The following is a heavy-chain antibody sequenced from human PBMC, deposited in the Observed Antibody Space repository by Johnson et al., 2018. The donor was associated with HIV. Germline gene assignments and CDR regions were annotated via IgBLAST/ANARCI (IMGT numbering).Heavy chain of an antibody. V-gene: IGHV3-66*02. Sequence: EVQLVESGGGLVKPGGSLRLSCAASGFTFSDYYMSWIRQAPGKGLAWVSVIYSGGYTYYADSVKGRFTISRDNSKNTLYLQMNNLRAEDTAVYYCARSPEGDAFDIWGQGTMVTVSS. CDR1: GFTFSDYY. CDR3: ARSPEGDAFDI. J-gene: IGHJ3*02. CDR2: IYSGGYT.